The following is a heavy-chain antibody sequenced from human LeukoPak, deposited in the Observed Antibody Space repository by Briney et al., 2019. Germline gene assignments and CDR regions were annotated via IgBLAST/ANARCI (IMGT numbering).Heavy chain of an antibody. V-gene: IGHV1-18*01. CDR2: IIPYNGNT. J-gene: IGHJ4*02. CDR1: GYTFNNYI. D-gene: IGHD6-13*01. CDR3: AVQTAGAAGTDY. Sequence: ASVKVSCKASGYTFNNYIISWVRQAPGQGLEWMGWIIPYNGNTNYAQKLQGRVTMTTDTSTSTAYMELRSLRSDDTAVYYCAVQTAGAAGTDYWGQGTLVTVSS.